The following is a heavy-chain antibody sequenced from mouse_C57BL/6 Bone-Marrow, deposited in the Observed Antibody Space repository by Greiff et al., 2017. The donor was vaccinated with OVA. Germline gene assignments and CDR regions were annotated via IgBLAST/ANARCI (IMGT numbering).Heavy chain of an antibody. J-gene: IGHJ2*01. CDR1: GYTFTSYW. CDR2: IHPNSGST. V-gene: IGHV1-64*01. Sequence: QVQLKQPGAELVKPGASVKLSCKASGYTFTSYWMHWVKQRPGQGLEWIGMIHPNSGSTNYNEKFKSKATLTVDKSSSTAYMQLSSLTSEDSAVYYCARRENYGSSYGGYLDYWGQGTTLTVSS. D-gene: IGHD1-1*01. CDR3: ARRENYGSSYGGYLDY.